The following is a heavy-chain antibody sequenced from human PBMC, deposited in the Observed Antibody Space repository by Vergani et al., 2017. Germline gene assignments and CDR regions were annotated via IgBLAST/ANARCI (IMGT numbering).Heavy chain of an antibody. J-gene: IGHJ4*02. CDR3: ARPHGNILPPDPQRLDY. V-gene: IGHV1-46*03. Sequence: QVLLVQSGAEVKKPGASVRVSCKTSGYTFTNYYIHWVRQAPGQGLEWMGIINPSGGSPTDAQQFQGRLTMTRDTSTSTVYMDLSNLRSEDTAVYYCARPHGNILPPDPQRLDYWGQGTLVTVSS. CDR1: GYTFTNYY. CDR2: INPSGGSP. D-gene: IGHD1-14*01.